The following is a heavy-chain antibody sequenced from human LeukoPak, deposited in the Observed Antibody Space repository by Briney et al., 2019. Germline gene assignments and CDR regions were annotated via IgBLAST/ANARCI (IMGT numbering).Heavy chain of an antibody. D-gene: IGHD6-25*01. CDR2: IYHTGST. V-gene: IGHV4-59*01. CDR1: GGSISSYY. J-gene: IGHJ4*02. Sequence: PSETLSLTCTVSGGSISSYYWSWIRQPPGKGLEWIANIYHTGSTNYNPSLSSRVTISIDTAKNQFSLKLSSVTAADTAVYYCARRGRNSSGWQDYLWGQGTLVTVSS. CDR3: ARRGRNSSGWQDYL.